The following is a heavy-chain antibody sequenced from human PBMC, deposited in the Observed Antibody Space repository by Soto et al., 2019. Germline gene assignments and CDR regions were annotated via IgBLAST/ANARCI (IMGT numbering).Heavy chain of an antibody. CDR3: ANSRGSIAAPHDY. D-gene: IGHD6-6*01. V-gene: IGHV3-23*01. CDR2: ISGSGGST. J-gene: IGHJ4*02. Sequence: GESLKISCAASGFTFSSYAMSWVRQAPGKGLEWVSAISGSGGSTYYADSVKGRFTISRDNSKNTLYLQMNSLRAEDTAVYYGANSRGSIAAPHDYWGQGTLVTVSS. CDR1: GFTFSSYA.